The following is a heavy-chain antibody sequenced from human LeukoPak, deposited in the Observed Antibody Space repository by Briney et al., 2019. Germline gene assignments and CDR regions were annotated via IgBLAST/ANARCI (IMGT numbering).Heavy chain of an antibody. V-gene: IGHV3-53*01. CDR1: GFTVSSKY. Sequence: PGGPLRLSCAASGFTVSSKYMSWVRQAPGKGLEWVSIIYSGGSTYYADSVKGRFTLSRDNSKNTLYLQMNSLRAEDTAVYYCARGSGDGYRLDQWGQGTLVSVSS. J-gene: IGHJ5*02. D-gene: IGHD5-24*01. CDR3: ARGSGDGYRLDQ. CDR2: IYSGGST.